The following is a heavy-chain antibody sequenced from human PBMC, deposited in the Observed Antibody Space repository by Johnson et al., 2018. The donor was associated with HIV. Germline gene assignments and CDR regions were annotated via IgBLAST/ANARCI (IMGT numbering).Heavy chain of an antibody. Sequence: VQLVESGGGLVQPGRSLRLSCAASGFTFDDYAMHWVRQAPGKGLEWVSGISGNSGTIGDGDSVKGRFTISRDNAKNSLYLQMNSLRAEETALYYCAKDTEAAAVTDDAFDIWGQWTMVTVSS. J-gene: IGHJ3*02. D-gene: IGHD6-13*01. CDR1: GFTFDDYA. V-gene: IGHV3-9*01. CDR3: AKDTEAAAVTDDAFDI. CDR2: ISGNSGTI.